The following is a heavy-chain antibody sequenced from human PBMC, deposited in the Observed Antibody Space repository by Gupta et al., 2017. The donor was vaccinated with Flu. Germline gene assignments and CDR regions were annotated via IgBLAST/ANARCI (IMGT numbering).Heavy chain of an antibody. CDR3: TTAPPPPYCSGGSCYDY. V-gene: IGHV3-15*01. CDR2: IKSKTDGGTT. J-gene: IGHJ4*02. D-gene: IGHD2-15*01. Sequence: WVRQDPGKGLEWVGRIKSKTDGGTTDYAAPVKGRFTISRDDSKNTLYLQMNSLKTEDTAVYYCTTAPPPPYCSGGSCYDYGGQGTLVTVSS.